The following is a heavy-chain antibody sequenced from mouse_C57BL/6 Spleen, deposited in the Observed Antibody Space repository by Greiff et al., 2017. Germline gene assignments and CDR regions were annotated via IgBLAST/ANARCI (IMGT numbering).Heavy chain of an antibody. CDR2: IDPSDSYT. D-gene: IGHD1-1*01. CDR3: ARWNNTTVVGVGD. V-gene: IGHV1-50*01. J-gene: IGHJ2*01. CDR1: GYTFTSYW. Sequence: QVQLQQPGAELVKPGASVKLSCKASGYTFTSYWMQWVKQRPGQGLEWIGEIDPSDSYTNYNQKFKGKATLPVDTSSSTAYMQRSSLTSEDSAVYYCARWNNTTVVGVGDRGQATTLTVST.